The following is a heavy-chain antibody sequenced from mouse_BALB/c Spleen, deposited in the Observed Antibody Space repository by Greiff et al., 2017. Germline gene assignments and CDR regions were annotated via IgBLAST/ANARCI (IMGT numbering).Heavy chain of an antibody. CDR1: GFSLTSYG. CDR2: IWAGGST. CDR3: ARDKNYGKGVNAIDY. J-gene: IGHJ4*01. D-gene: IGHD2-1*01. V-gene: IGHV2-9*02. Sequence: QVQLKESGPGLVAPSQSLSITCTVSGFSLTSYGVHWVRQPPGKGLEWLGVIWAGGSTNYNSALMSRLSISKDNSKSQVFLKMNSLQTDDTAMYYCARDKNYGKGVNAIDYWGQGTSVTVSA.